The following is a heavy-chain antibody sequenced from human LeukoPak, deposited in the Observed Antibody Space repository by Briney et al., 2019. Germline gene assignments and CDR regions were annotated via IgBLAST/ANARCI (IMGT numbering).Heavy chain of an antibody. CDR1: GGSISSYY. J-gene: IGHJ4*02. V-gene: IGHV4-59*01. Sequence: PSETLSLTCTVSGGSISSYYWSSIRQPPGKGLEWIGYIYYSGSTNYNPSLKSRVTISVDTSKNQFSLKLSSVTAADTAVYYCARDARRRSSSWYGGFDYWGQGTLVTVSS. D-gene: IGHD6-13*01. CDR3: ARDARRRSSSWYGGFDY. CDR2: IYYSGST.